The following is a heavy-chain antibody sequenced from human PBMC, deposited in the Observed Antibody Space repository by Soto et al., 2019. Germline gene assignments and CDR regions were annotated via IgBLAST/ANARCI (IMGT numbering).Heavy chain of an antibody. CDR1: GYTFTSYG. Sequence: GASVKVSCKASGYTFTSYGISWVRQAPGQGLEWMGWISAYNGNTNYAQKLQGRVTMTTDTSTSTAYMELRSLRSDDTAVYYCARDEREQWLVGGYYYYYGMDVWGQGTTVTVSS. CDR3: ARDEREQWLVGGYYYYYGMDV. J-gene: IGHJ6*02. V-gene: IGHV1-18*01. D-gene: IGHD6-19*01. CDR2: ISAYNGNT.